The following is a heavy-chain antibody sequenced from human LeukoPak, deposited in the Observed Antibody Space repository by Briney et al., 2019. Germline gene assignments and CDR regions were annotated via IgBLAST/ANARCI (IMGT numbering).Heavy chain of an antibody. CDR1: GGSISSSSYY. CDR2: IYYSGST. D-gene: IGHD2-2*01. J-gene: IGHJ6*03. V-gene: IGHV4-39*01. CDR3: ASRSTSGRNYYYYYYMDV. Sequence: SETLSLTCTVSGGSISSSSYYWGWICQPPGKGLEWIGSIYYSGSTYYNPSLKSRVTISVDTSKNQFSLKLSSVTAADTAVYYCASRSTSGRNYYYYYYMDVWGKGTTVTVSS.